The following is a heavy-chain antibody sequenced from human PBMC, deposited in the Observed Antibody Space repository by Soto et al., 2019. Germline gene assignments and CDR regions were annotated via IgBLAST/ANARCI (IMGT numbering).Heavy chain of an antibody. Sequence: SQTLSLTCAISGDSLSSNSAAWNWIRQSPSRGVEWLGRTYYRFKWYNDYAVSVKSRITINPDTSKNQFSLQLNSVTPADTAVYYCAIPLGYCSSTSCYAHGMDVWGQGTTVTVSS. CDR3: AIPLGYCSSTSCYAHGMDV. CDR1: GDSLSSNSAA. CDR2: TYYRFKWYN. D-gene: IGHD2-2*01. J-gene: IGHJ6*02. V-gene: IGHV6-1*01.